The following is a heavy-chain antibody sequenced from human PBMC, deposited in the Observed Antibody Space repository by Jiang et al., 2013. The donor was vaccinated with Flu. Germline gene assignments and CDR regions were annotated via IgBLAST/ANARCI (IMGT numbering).Heavy chain of an antibody. CDR1: GFTFSSYG. J-gene: IGHJ2*01. Sequence: VQLLESGGGVVQPGRSLRLSCAASGFTFSSYGMHWVRQAPGKGLEWVAVIWYDGSNKYYADSVKGRFTISRDNSKNTLYLQMNSLRAEDTAVYYCARAVLDGDYLFWYFDLWGRGTLVTVSS. D-gene: IGHD4-17*01. CDR3: ARAVLDGDYLFWYFDL. V-gene: IGHV3-33*01. CDR2: IWYDGSNK.